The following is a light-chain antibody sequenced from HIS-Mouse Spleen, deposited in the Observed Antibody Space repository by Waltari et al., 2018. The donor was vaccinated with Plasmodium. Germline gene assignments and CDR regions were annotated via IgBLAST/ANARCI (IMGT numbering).Light chain of an antibody. Sequence: EIVMTQSPATLSVSPGERATLSCRASQSVSSNLAWYQQKPGQAPRLLIDGASTRATGIPARFSGSGSGTEFTLTISSLQSEDCAVYYCQQYNNWAFTFGPGTKVDSK. CDR1: QSVSSN. V-gene: IGKV3-15*01. CDR3: QQYNNWAFT. CDR2: GAS. J-gene: IGKJ3*01.